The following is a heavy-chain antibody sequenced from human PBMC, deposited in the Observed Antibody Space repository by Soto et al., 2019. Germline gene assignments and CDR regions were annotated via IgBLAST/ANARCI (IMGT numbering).Heavy chain of an antibody. J-gene: IGHJ3*02. CDR1: GFTFSSYG. D-gene: IGHD3-3*01. Sequence: QVQLVESGGGVVQPGRSLRLSCAASGFTFSSYGMHWVRQAPGKGLEWVAVIWYDGSNKYYADSVKGRFTISRDNSKNTLYLQMNSLRAEDTAVYYCARPHYDLWSTAGAFDIWGQGTMVTVSS. CDR2: IWYDGSNK. V-gene: IGHV3-33*01. CDR3: ARPHYDLWSTAGAFDI.